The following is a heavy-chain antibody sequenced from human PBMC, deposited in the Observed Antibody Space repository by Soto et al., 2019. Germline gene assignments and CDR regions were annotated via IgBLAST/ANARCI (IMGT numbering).Heavy chain of an antibody. J-gene: IGHJ5*02. V-gene: IGHV1-18*01. Sequence: QVQLVQSGAEVKKPGASVKVSCKASGYTFTSYGISWMRQAPGQGLEWMGWISAYNGNTNYAQKLQGRVTMTTDTSTSTADMELRSLRSDDTAVYSCARDITLRGFDPWGQGTLVTASS. CDR2: ISAYNGNT. CDR1: GYTFTSYG. CDR3: ARDITLRGFDP.